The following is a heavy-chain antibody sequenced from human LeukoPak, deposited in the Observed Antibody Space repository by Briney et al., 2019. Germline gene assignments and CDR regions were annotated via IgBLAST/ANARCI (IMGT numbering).Heavy chain of an antibody. CDR1: GYTLTSYG. CDR2: ISTYNGNK. V-gene: IGHV1-18*01. Sequence: ASVKVSCKASGYTLTSYGISAVRQAPGQGLEWMGWISTYNGNKNYAQKLQGRVTMTTDTSTTTAHMELRSLGSDDTAGYYCARGGGVVAATDLDYWGQGTLVTVSS. CDR3: ARGGGVVAATDLDY. J-gene: IGHJ4*02. D-gene: IGHD2-15*01.